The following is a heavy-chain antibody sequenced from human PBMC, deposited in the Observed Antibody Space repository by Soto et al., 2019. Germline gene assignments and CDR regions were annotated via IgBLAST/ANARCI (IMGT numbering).Heavy chain of an antibody. CDR2: IYWNDDK. Sequence: GSGPTLVNPTQTLTLTCTFSGFSLSTSGVGVGWIRQPPGKALEWLALIYWNDDKRYSPSLKSRLTITKDTSKNQVVLTMTNMDPVDTGTYYCAHRSRSYYDFWSGYPTLYYYYGMDVWGQGTTVTVSS. CDR3: AHRSRSYYDFWSGYPTLYYYYGMDV. CDR1: GFSLSTSGVG. V-gene: IGHV2-5*01. J-gene: IGHJ6*02. D-gene: IGHD3-3*01.